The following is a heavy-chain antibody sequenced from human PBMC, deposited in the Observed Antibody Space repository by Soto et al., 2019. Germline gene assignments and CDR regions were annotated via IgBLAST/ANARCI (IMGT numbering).Heavy chain of an antibody. Sequence: SXKVSFTASGYTXSSYDIDWVRQATGQGLEWMGWMKPNSGNTGYAKKFQGRVTMTRNTSIRKAYMELSSLRSEDTAVYYCARGEYYYDSSGYPGYWGQGTLVTVSS. D-gene: IGHD3-22*01. V-gene: IGHV1-8*01. J-gene: IGHJ4*02. CDR3: ARGEYYYDSSGYPGY. CDR1: GYTXSSYD. CDR2: MKPNSGNT.